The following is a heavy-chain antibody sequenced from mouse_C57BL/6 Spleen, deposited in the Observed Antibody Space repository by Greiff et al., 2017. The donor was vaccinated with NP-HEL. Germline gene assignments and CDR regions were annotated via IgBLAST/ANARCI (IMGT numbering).Heavy chain of an antibody. Sequence: VQLQQSDAELVKPGASVKISCKVSGYTFTDHTIHWMKQRPEQGLEWIGYIYPRDGSNKYNEKFKGKATLTADKSSSTAYMQLNSLTSEDSAVYFCAREDDYDDGLFAYWGQGTLVTVSA. J-gene: IGHJ3*01. CDR2: IYPRDGSN. CDR1: GYTFTDHT. D-gene: IGHD2-4*01. V-gene: IGHV1-78*01. CDR3: AREDDYDDGLFAY.